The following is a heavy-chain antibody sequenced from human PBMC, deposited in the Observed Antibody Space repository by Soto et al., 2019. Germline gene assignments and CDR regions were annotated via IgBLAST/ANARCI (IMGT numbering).Heavy chain of an antibody. CDR1: GGAFSSYA. D-gene: IGHD5-18*01. J-gene: IGHJ2*01. Sequence: SVKVSCKASGGAFSSYAISWVRQAPGQGLEWMGGIIPIFGTANYAQKFQGRVTITADESTSTAYMELSSLRSEDTAVYYRARGYSYGYWYFDLWGRGTLVTVSS. CDR2: IIPIFGTA. CDR3: ARGYSYGYWYFDL. V-gene: IGHV1-69*13.